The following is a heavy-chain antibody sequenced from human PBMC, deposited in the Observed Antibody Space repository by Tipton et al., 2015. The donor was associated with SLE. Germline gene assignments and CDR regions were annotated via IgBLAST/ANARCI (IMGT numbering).Heavy chain of an antibody. CDR3: ARDGIAAAGPAFDI. J-gene: IGHJ3*02. Sequence: TLSLTCTVSGGSISSSSYYWGWIRQPPGKGLEWIGSIYYSGSTYYNPSLKSRVTISVDTSKNQFSLKLSSVTAADTAVYYCARDGIAAAGPAFDIWGQGTMVTVSS. D-gene: IGHD6-13*01. CDR2: IYYSGST. V-gene: IGHV4-39*07. CDR1: GGSISSSSYY.